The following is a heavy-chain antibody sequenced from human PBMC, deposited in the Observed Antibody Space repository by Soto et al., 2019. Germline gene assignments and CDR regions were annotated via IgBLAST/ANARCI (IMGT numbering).Heavy chain of an antibody. Sequence: QVQLVESGGGVVQPGRSLRLSCAASGFTFSSYGMHWVRQAPGKGLEWVAVIWYDGSNKYYADSVKGRFTISRDNSKNALYLQMNSLRGEETAVYYCARDRGLDLGGIGYWGQGTLVTVSS. CDR3: ARDRGLDLGGIGY. D-gene: IGHD1-26*01. CDR1: GFTFSSYG. V-gene: IGHV3-33*01. CDR2: IWYDGSNK. J-gene: IGHJ4*02.